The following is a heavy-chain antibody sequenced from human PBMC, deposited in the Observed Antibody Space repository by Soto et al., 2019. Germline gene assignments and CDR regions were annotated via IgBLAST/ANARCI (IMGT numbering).Heavy chain of an antibody. CDR1: GYTFTGYY. Sequence: GASVKVSCKASGYTFTGYYMHWVRQAPGQGLEWMGWINPNSGGTNYAQKFQGWVTMTRDTSISTAYMELSRLRSDDTAVYYCARSRRNNWNYYYYYGMDVWGQGTTVTVPS. CDR2: INPNSGGT. V-gene: IGHV1-2*04. J-gene: IGHJ6*02. D-gene: IGHD1-7*01. CDR3: ARSRRNNWNYYYYYGMDV.